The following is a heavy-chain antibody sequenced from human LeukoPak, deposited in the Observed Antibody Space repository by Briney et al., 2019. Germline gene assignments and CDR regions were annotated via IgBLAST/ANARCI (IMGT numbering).Heavy chain of an antibody. CDR3: ARDRKGKYCSSTSCYAGGWFDP. CDR1: GGSISSSNW. D-gene: IGHD2-2*01. J-gene: IGHJ5*02. CDR2: IYHSGST. Sequence: SGTLSLTCAVSGGSISSSNWWSWVRQPPGKGLEWIGEIYHSGSTNYNPSLKSRVTISVDTSKNQFSLKLSSVTAADTAVYYCARDRKGKYCSSTSCYAGGWFDPWGQGTLVTVSS. V-gene: IGHV4-4*02.